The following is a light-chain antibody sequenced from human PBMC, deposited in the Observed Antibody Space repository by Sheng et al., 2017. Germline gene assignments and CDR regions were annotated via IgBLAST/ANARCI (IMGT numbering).Light chain of an antibody. CDR2: RAS. CDR3: SQHNSDPRT. Sequence: DIQMTQSPSAVSASVGDRLTITCRASQDISNHLVWFQQKPGKVPRRLIYRASSLQSGVPSRFSGSGSGTEFTLTISSLQPEDFATYYCSQHNSDPRTFGQGTKVDIK. V-gene: IGKV1-17*03. J-gene: IGKJ1*01. CDR1: QDISNH.